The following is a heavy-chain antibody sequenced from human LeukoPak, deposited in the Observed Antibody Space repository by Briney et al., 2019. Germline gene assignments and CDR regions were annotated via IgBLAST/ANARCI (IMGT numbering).Heavy chain of an antibody. CDR2: IYYSGST. D-gene: IGHD4-17*01. V-gene: IGHV4-59*12. Sequence: SETLSLTCTVSGGSISSYYWSWIRQPPGKGLEWIGYIYYSGSTNYNPSLKGRVTISVDTSKNQFSLKLSSVTAADTAVYYCAREVGEEGSVDYWGQGTLVTVSS. CDR1: GGSISSYY. CDR3: AREVGEEGSVDY. J-gene: IGHJ4*02.